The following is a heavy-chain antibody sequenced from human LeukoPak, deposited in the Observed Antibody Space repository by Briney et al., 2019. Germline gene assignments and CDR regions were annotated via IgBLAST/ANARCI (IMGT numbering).Heavy chain of an antibody. CDR2: IHYSGGV. D-gene: IGHD6-13*01. Sequence: SETLSLTCTVSGDSISGGSDFWSWIRQHPGKGLEWIGYIHYSGGVHYNPSLKSRSIISLDMSKNQFSLKLSSVTAADTAVYYCARGYSSSWRIRGPYFDYWGQGTLVTVSS. J-gene: IGHJ4*02. V-gene: IGHV4-31*03. CDR3: ARGYSSSWRIRGPYFDY. CDR1: GDSISGGSDF.